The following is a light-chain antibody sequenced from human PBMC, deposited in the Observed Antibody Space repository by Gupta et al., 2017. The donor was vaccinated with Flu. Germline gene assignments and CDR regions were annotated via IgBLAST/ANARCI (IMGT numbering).Light chain of an antibody. CDR2: EGN. V-gene: IGLV1-51*02. Sequence: VTISCSRISSNIGTLYVSWYQQLPGAAPKLLIYEGNKRPSAIPHLLSGSKSVTSATLGITCRQTGDDADYYCGTWDSRLSAGVFLGGAERTV. CDR3: GTWDSRLSAGV. J-gene: IGLJ3*02. CDR1: SSNIGTLY.